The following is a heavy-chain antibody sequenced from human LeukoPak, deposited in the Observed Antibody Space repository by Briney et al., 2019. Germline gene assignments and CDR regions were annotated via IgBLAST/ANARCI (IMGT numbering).Heavy chain of an antibody. CDR2: IYYSGST. CDR3: ARGEWLRSWFGY. J-gene: IGHJ4*02. V-gene: IGHV4-34*01. Sequence: SETLSLTCAVYGGSFSSYYWGWIRQPPGKGLEWIGSIYYSGSTYYNPSLKSRVTISVDTSKNQFSLKLSSVTAADTAVYYCARGEWLRSWFGYWGQGTLVTVSS. CDR1: GGSFSSYY. D-gene: IGHD5-12*01.